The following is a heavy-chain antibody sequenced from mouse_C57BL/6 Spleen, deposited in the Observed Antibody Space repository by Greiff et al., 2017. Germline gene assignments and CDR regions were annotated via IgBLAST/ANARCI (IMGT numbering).Heavy chain of an antibody. CDR3: AREEDPYYSNDPLFAY. J-gene: IGHJ3*01. D-gene: IGHD2-5*01. CDR1: GYTFTGYE. Sequence: QVQLQQSGAELVRPGASVTLSCKASGYTFTGYEMNWVKQTPVHGLEWIGAIGPETGGTAYNQKFKGKAILTADKSSSTAYMELRSLTSEDSAVYDCAREEDPYYSNDPLFAYWGQGTLVTVSA. V-gene: IGHV1-15*01. CDR2: IGPETGGT.